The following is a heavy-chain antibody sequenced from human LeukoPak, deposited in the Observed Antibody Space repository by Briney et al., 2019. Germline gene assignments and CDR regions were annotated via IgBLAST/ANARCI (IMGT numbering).Heavy chain of an antibody. V-gene: IGHV3-73*01. D-gene: IGHD4/OR15-4a*01. CDR1: GFTFSGSA. CDR2: IRSKANGYAT. J-gene: IGHJ4*02. Sequence: GGSLRLCCAASGFTFSGSAMHGVRQASGKGLGWVCRIRSKANGYATAYAASVKGRFTISRADSKNTAYLQMNSLKTEDTAVYYCTRHGDYHIVDYWGQGTLVTVSS. CDR3: TRHGDYHIVDY.